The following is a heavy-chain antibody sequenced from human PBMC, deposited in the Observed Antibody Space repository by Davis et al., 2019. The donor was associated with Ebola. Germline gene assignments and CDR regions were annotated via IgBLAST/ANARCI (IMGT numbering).Heavy chain of an antibody. V-gene: IGHV3-53*01. CDR2: IYSGGST. CDR3: ASAYYYDSSGYLLGG. J-gene: IGHJ4*02. D-gene: IGHD3-22*01. CDR1: GFTVSSNY. Sequence: GESLKISCAASGFTVSSNYMSWVRQAPGKGLEWGSVIYSGGSTYYADSVKGRFTISRDNSKNTLYLQMNSLRAEDTAVYYCASAYYYDSSGYLLGGWGQGTLVTVSS.